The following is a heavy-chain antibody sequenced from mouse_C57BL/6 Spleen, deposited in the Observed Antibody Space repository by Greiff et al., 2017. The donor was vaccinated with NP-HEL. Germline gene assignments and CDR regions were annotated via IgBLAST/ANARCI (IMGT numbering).Heavy chain of an antibody. D-gene: IGHD1-1*01. V-gene: IGHV1S81*02. Sequence: QVQLQQPGAELVKAGASVKMSCKASGYTFTSYWMHWVKQRLGQGLEWFAETNPTNGRTYYNEKFKSKATLTVDKSYSTAYMQLSGPTFEDSAVYYCARIKTIVATYVDYWGQGTTLTVSS. J-gene: IGHJ2*01. CDR3: ARIKTIVATYVDY. CDR1: GYTFTSYW. CDR2: TNPTNGRT.